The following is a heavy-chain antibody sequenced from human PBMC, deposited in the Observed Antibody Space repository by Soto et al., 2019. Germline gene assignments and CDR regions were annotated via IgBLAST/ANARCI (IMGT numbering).Heavy chain of an antibody. CDR3: ARDLSYDFWSGYTAFSWFDP. CDR2: TYYRSKWYN. CDR1: GDSVSSNSAA. Sequence: SQTLSLTCALSGDSVSSNSAASNWIRQSPSRGLEWLGRTYYRSKWYNDYAVSVKSRITINPDTSKNQFSLQLNSVTPEDTAVYYCARDLSYDFWSGYTAFSWFDPWGQGTLVTVSS. D-gene: IGHD3-3*01. V-gene: IGHV6-1*01. J-gene: IGHJ5*02.